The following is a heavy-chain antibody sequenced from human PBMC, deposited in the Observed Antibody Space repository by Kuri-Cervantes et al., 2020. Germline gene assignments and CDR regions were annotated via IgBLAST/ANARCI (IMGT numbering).Heavy chain of an antibody. CDR1: GGSISSYY. D-gene: IGHD3-22*01. V-gene: IGHV4-59*08. CDR3: ARLIPYYYDSSGYYWGSGHFDY. CDR2: IYYSGST. J-gene: IGHJ4*02. Sequence: SETLSLTCTVSGGSISSYYWSWIRQPPGKGLEWIGYIYYSGSTNYNPSLKSRVTISVDTSKNQFSLKLSSVTAADTAVYYCARLIPYYYDSSGYYWGSGHFDYWGQGTLVTVSS.